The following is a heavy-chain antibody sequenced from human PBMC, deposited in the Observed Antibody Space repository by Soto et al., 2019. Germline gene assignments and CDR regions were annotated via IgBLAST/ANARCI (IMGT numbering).Heavy chain of an antibody. V-gene: IGHV4-34*01. D-gene: IGHD3-16*02. Sequence: SETLSLTCGVSDVSFIGYYCICIRQAPFKWFEWIGEINYSGSTKFNPSLKSRVTLSIDTSKDQFSLRLSSVTAADTAVYYCARDSGGLRLGESSLYGEKDSFDVWDQGTLVTVSS. CDR3: ARDSGGLRLGESSLYGEKDSFDV. CDR1: DVSFIGYY. CDR2: INYSGST. J-gene: IGHJ3*01.